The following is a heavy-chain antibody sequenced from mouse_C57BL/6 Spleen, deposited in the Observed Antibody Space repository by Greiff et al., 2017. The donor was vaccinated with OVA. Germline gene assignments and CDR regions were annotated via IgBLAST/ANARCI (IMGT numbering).Heavy chain of an antibody. J-gene: IGHJ3*01. CDR1: GYTFTSYG. CDR3: GRVDITTRGAY. CDR2: IYPRSGNT. V-gene: IGHV1-81*01. Sequence: QVQLQQSGAELARPGASVKLSCKASGYTFTSYGISWVKQRTGQGLEWIGEIYPRSGNTYYNEKFKGKATLTADKSSSTAYMELRSLTSEDSAVSFGGRVDITTRGAYWGQGTLVTVSA. D-gene: IGHD1-1*01.